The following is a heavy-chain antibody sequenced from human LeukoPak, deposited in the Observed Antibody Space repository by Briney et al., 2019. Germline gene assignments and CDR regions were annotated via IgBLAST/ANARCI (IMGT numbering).Heavy chain of an antibody. V-gene: IGHV4-34*01. CDR3: AGGPYCSGGTCSFYFYGLAV. CDR1: GGSFSGYS. CDR2: INHRGST. Sequence: SETLSLTCGVHGGSFSGYSCNWIRQPPGKGLEWIGEINHRGSTNYNPSLKSRVTISEDTSKKQFSLKLTSVTAADTAIYYCAGGPYCSGGTCSFYFYGLAVWGPGTAVTV. D-gene: IGHD2-15*01. J-gene: IGHJ6*02.